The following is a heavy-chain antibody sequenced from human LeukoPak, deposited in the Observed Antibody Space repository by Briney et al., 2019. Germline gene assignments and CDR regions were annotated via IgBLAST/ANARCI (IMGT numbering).Heavy chain of an antibody. D-gene: IGHD3-9*01. CDR3: ARDRGDYDILTGYSQYNWFDP. V-gene: IGHV4-59*12. CDR1: GGSISSYY. CDR2: IYYSGST. Sequence: SETLSLTCTVSGGSISSYYWSWIRQPPGKGLEWIGYIYYSGSTNYNPSLKSRVTISVDTSKNQFSLKLSSVTAADTAVYYCARDRGDYDILTGYSQYNWFDPWGQGTLVTVSS. J-gene: IGHJ5*02.